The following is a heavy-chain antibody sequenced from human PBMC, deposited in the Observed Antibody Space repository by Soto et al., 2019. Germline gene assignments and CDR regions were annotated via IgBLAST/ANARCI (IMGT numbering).Heavy chain of an antibody. Sequence: GGSLRLSCAASEFTFSSYAMHWVRQAPGRGLEWVALISFDGSSENYADSVKGRFIISRDNSKSMVYLQLNSLRPDDTAIYYCARPTRPWSYHYEMDVWGQGTTVTVSS. CDR1: EFTFSSYA. CDR2: ISFDGSSE. CDR3: ARPTRPWSYHYEMDV. V-gene: IGHV3-30-3*01. J-gene: IGHJ6*02. D-gene: IGHD1-26*01.